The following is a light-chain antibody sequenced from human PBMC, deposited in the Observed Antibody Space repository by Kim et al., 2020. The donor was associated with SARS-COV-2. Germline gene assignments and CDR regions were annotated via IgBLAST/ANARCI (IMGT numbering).Light chain of an antibody. CDR1: SSDVGGYNY. CDR3: SSYAGSNNV. Sequence: QSALTQPPSASGSAGQSVTISCTGTSSDVGGYNYVSWYQQHPGKAPKLMIYEVNKRPSGIPDRFSASKSGNTASLTVSGLQAEYEADYYCSSYAGSNNVFGTGTKVTVL. V-gene: IGLV2-8*01. J-gene: IGLJ1*01. CDR2: EVN.